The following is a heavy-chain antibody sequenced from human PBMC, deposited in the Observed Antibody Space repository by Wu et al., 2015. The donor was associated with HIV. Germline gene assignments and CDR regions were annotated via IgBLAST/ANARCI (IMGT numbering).Heavy chain of an antibody. Sequence: QVQLVQSGAEVKKPGASVKVSCKASGYTFTSYGFSWVRQAPGQGLEWMGWINPNTGDTNYAQKFQGRVTMTRDTSISTAYMELSRLRSDDTAVYFCAXDRGELGVVVYFDSWGQGTLVTVSS. J-gene: IGHJ4*02. V-gene: IGHV1-2*02. D-gene: IGHD2-21*01. CDR2: INPNTGDT. CDR3: AXDRGELGVVVYFDS. CDR1: GYTFTSYG.